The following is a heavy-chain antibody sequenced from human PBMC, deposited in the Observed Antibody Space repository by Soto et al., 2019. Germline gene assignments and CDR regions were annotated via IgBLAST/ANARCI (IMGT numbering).Heavy chain of an antibody. CDR3: ARARPRIQLWLLYYYGMNV. Sequence: QVQLQESGPGLVKPSQTLSLTCTVSGGSISSGGYYWSWIRQHPGKGLDWIGYIYYSGSTYYNPSLKSRVTISVDTSKNQFSLKLSSVTAADTAVYYCARARPRIQLWLLYYYGMNVWGQGTTVTVSS. J-gene: IGHJ6*02. V-gene: IGHV4-31*03. CDR2: IYYSGST. CDR1: GGSISSGGYY. D-gene: IGHD5-18*01.